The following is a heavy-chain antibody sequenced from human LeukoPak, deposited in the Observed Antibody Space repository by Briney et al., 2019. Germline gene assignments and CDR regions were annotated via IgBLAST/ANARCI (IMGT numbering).Heavy chain of an antibody. D-gene: IGHD2-2*01. CDR1: GFTFRSYW. V-gene: IGHV3-7*01. CDR2: IKQDGSEK. Sequence: AGGSLRLSCAASGFTFRSYWMSWVRQAPGKGLEWVANIKQDGSEKYYVDSVKGRFTISRDNAKNSLYLQMNSLRAADTAVYYCARDGIVVVPAALSNYYGMDVWGQGTTVTVSS. J-gene: IGHJ6*02. CDR3: ARDGIVVVPAALSNYYGMDV.